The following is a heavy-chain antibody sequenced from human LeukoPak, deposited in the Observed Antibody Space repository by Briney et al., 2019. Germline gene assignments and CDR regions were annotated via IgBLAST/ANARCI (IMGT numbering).Heavy chain of an antibody. D-gene: IGHD2-8*01. CDR2: IRFDGSEK. Sequence: GGSLRLSCVASGFSFSSYGMHWVRRAPGKGLEWMTFIRFDGSEKYYADSVKGRFTISRDYSKNTLFLQMSSLRPEDTAVYYCAGPQYFQLVYAPFEFWGQGTLVTVSS. CDR3: AGPQYFQLVYAPFEF. CDR1: GFSFSSYG. V-gene: IGHV3-30*02. J-gene: IGHJ4*02.